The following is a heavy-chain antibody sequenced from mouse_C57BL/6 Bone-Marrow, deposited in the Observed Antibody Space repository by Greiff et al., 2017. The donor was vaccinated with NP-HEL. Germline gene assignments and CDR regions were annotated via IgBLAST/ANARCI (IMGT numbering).Heavy chain of an antibody. CDR3: VRAVYYYGSSPYWYFDV. J-gene: IGHJ1*03. Sequence: EVNVVESGGGLVQPKGSLKLSCAASGFTFNTYAMHWVRQAPGKGLEWVARIRSKSSNYATYYADSVKDRFTISRDDSQSMLYLQMNNLKTEDTAMYYCVRAVYYYGSSPYWYFDVWGTGTTVTVSS. CDR2: IRSKSSNYAT. V-gene: IGHV10-3*01. CDR1: GFTFNTYA. D-gene: IGHD1-1*01.